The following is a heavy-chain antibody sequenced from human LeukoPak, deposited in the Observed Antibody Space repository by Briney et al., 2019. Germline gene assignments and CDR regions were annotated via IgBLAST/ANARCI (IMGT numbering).Heavy chain of an antibody. CDR1: GFTFSSYA. Sequence: GRSLRLSCAASGFTFSSYAMHWVRQAPGKGLEWVAVISYDGSNKYYADSVKGRFTISRDNSKNTLNLQMNSLRAEDTAVYYCARDSRAAADDDAFDIWGQGTMVTVSS. D-gene: IGHD6-13*01. V-gene: IGHV3-30-3*01. CDR2: ISYDGSNK. CDR3: ARDSRAAADDDAFDI. J-gene: IGHJ3*02.